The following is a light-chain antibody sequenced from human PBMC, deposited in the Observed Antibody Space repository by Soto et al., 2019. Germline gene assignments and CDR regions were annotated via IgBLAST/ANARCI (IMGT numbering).Light chain of an antibody. CDR2: AAS. CDR1: QGISSY. J-gene: IGKJ1*01. CDR3: QQYYSYPPGT. Sequence: AIRMTQSPSSLSASTGDRVTITCRASQGISSYLAWYQQKPWKAPKLLIYAASTLQSGVPSRFSGSGSGTDFTLTISCLQSEDFATYYCQQYYSYPPGTFGQGTKVEIK. V-gene: IGKV1-8*01.